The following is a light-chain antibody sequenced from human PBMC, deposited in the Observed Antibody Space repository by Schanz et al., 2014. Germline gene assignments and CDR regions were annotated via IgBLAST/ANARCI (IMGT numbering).Light chain of an antibody. CDR2: EVS. Sequence: QSALTQPASVSGSPGQSITISCTGTSNDVGSYNLVSWYQQHPGKAPKLMVYEVSKRPSGVSNRFSGSKSGNTASLTISGLQAEDEADYYCSSFTTTDTWVFGGGTKLTVL. V-gene: IGLV2-23*02. CDR3: SSFTTTDTWV. J-gene: IGLJ3*02. CDR1: SNDVGSYNL.